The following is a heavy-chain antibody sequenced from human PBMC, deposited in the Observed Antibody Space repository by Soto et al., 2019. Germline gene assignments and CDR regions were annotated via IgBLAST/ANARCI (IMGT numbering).Heavy chain of an antibody. CDR3: AKAGYNDHVENNWFDS. V-gene: IGHV3-23*01. Sequence: EVQLLESGGGLVQPGGSLTVSCAASGFIFSNYAMSWVRQAPGKGLEWVSAISGTSDGTRYADSVRGRFTMSRHNSENTVYLHMNYLRVEDTATYLCAKAGYNDHVENNWFDSWGQGILVTVSS. CDR1: GFIFSNYA. J-gene: IGHJ5*01. D-gene: IGHD6-25*01. CDR2: ISGTSDGT.